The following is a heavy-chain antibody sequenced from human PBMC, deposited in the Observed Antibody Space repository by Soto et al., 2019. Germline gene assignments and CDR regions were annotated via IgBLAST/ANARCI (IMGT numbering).Heavy chain of an antibody. Sequence: ASVKVSCKASGYTFTSYGIHWVRQAPGQRLEWTGWINAGNGNTKYSEKFQGRVTITRDTSASTAYLELSSLRSEDTAVYYCASGEFGITMIVVVRGEPRTIKRWAFDIWGQGTMVTVSS. CDR2: INAGNGNT. CDR3: ASGEFGITMIVVVRGEPRTIKRWAFDI. V-gene: IGHV1-3*01. J-gene: IGHJ3*02. CDR1: GYTFTSYG. D-gene: IGHD3-22*01.